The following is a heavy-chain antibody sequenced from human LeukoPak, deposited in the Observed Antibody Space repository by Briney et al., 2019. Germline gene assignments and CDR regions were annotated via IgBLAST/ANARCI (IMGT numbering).Heavy chain of an antibody. D-gene: IGHD3-9*01. J-gene: IGHJ4*02. V-gene: IGHV3-53*01. CDR1: TFIVSSSH. CDR3: ARGRNYFPIDY. Sequence: EGSLRLSCAASTFIVSSSHMTWVRQTPGKGLEWVSVVYSSGSTFYADSVKGRFTISRDNSRNTLYLQMNSLRAEDTAVYYCARGRNYFPIDYWGQGTLVTVSS. CDR2: VYSSGST.